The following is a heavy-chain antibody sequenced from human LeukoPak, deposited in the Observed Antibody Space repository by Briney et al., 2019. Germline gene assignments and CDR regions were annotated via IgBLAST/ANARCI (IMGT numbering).Heavy chain of an antibody. V-gene: IGHV1-69*05. CDR2: IIPIFGTA. CDR1: GGTFSSYA. J-gene: IGHJ5*02. CDR3: ARGHNWSNWFDP. Sequence: SVKVSCKASGGTFSSYAISWVRQAPGQGLEWMGGIIPIFGTANYAQKFQGRVTITTDESTGTAYMELSSLRSEDTAVYYCARGHNWSNWFDPWGQGTLVTVSS. D-gene: IGHD1-20*01.